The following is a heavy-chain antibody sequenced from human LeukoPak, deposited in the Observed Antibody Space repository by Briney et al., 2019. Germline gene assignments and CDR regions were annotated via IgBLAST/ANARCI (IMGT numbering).Heavy chain of an antibody. D-gene: IGHD1-26*01. J-gene: IGHJ4*02. CDR1: GYSISSGYF. V-gene: IGHV4-38-2*02. Sequence: SETLSLTCTVSGYSISSGYFWGWIRQPPGKDLEWIGSIYHSGSTYYNPSLKSRVTISVDTSKNQFSLKLSSVTAADTAVYYCASSLGIVGVEGDYYFDYWGQGTLVTVSS. CDR3: ASSLGIVGVEGDYYFDY. CDR2: IYHSGST.